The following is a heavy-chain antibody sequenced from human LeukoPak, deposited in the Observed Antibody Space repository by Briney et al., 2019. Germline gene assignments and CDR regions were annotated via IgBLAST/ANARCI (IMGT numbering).Heavy chain of an antibody. V-gene: IGHV1-18*01. CDR3: ARDQVPYCSSTSCHYYYGMDV. D-gene: IGHD2-2*01. J-gene: IGHJ6*02. CDR2: ISAYNGNT. Sequence: ASVKVSCEASGYTFTSYGISWVRQAPGQGLEWMGWISAYNGNTNYAQKLQGRVTMTTDTSTSTAYMELRSLRSDDTAVYYCARDQVPYCSSTSCHYYYGMDVWGQGTTVTVSS. CDR1: GYTFTSYG.